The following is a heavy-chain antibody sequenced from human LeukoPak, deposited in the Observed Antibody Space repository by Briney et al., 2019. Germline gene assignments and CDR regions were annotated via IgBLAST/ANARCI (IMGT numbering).Heavy chain of an antibody. CDR2: ILPIFGTT. J-gene: IGHJ4*02. D-gene: IGHD3/OR15-3a*01. Sequence: GASVKVSCKASGGTFSGYAFSWVRQPPGQGLEWMGGILPIFGTTPYAQNFQGRVTVSADESTSTVYLALTNLTFEDTAIYYCARDENFGTGSTHWGQGIPVTVAS. CDR3: ARDENFGTGSTH. CDR1: GGTFSGYA. V-gene: IGHV1-69*13.